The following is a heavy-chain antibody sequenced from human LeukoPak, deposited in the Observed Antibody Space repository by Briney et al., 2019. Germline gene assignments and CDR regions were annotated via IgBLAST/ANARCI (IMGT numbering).Heavy chain of an antibody. CDR1: GGSISSYY. CDR3: ARDSPDIVVVPAAPNDYYYYMDV. CDR2: IYNSGST. V-gene: IGHV4-4*07. J-gene: IGHJ6*03. Sequence: PSETLSLTCTVSGGSISSYYWSWIRQPAGKGLEWIGRIYNSGSTNYNPSLKSRVTMSVDTSKNQFSLKLSSVTAADTAVYYCARDSPDIVVVPAAPNDYYYYMDVWGKGTTVTVSS. D-gene: IGHD2-2*01.